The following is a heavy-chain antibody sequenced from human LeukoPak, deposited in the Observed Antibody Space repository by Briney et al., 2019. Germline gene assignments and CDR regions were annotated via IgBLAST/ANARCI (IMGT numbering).Heavy chain of an antibody. CDR1: GFTFSSYA. J-gene: IGHJ3*02. V-gene: IGHV3-23*01. D-gene: IGHD3-22*01. Sequence: GGSLRLSCAASGFTFSSYAMSWVRQAPGKGLEWVSAISGSGGSTYYADSVKGRFTISRDNSKNTLSLQTNSLRAEDTAVYYCAKGGFTMIVVTAFDIWGQGTMVTVSS. CDR3: AKGGFTMIVVTAFDI. CDR2: ISGSGGST.